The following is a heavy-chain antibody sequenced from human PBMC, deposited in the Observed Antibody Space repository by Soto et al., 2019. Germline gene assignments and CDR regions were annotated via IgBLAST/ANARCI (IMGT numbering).Heavy chain of an antibody. Sequence: QVQLQESGPGLVKPSQTLSVTCTVSGGSISSGDYYWSWIRQPPGKGLEWIGYIYYIGTTYYNPYLKSRVTISIDTSTNQFYLKLSSVTAADTAVYYCARGDGYNLDYWGQGTLVTVSS. CDR3: ARGDGYNLDY. V-gene: IGHV4-30-4*01. CDR2: IYYIGTT. CDR1: GGSISSGDYY. D-gene: IGHD5-12*01. J-gene: IGHJ4*02.